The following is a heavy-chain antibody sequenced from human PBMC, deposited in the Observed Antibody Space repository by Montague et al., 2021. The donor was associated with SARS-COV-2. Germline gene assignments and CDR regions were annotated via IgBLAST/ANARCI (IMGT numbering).Heavy chain of an antibody. CDR2: INYSGST. Sequence: SETLSLTCTVSGGSISSYYWSWIRQPPGKGLEWIGYINYSGSTNYNPSLKSRVTISVDTSKNQFPLKLSSVTAADAAVYYRARVPRSYDSWSGFYDAFDIWGQGTMVTVSS. CDR3: ARVPRSYDSWSGFYDAFDI. CDR1: GGSISSYY. D-gene: IGHD3-3*01. V-gene: IGHV4-59*01. J-gene: IGHJ3*02.